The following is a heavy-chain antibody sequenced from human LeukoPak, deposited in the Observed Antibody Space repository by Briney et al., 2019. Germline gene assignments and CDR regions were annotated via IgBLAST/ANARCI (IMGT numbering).Heavy chain of an antibody. D-gene: IGHD3-10*01. CDR3: ARGGSGSYYKYFQH. J-gene: IGHJ1*01. CDR2: INPNSGGT. Sequence: ASVKVSCKASGYTFTGYYMHWVRQAPGQGLEWMGRINPNSGGTNYAQKFQGGVTMTGDTSISTAYMELSRLRSDDTAVYYCARGGSGSYYKYFQHWGQGTLVTVSS. CDR1: GYTFTGYY. V-gene: IGHV1-2*06.